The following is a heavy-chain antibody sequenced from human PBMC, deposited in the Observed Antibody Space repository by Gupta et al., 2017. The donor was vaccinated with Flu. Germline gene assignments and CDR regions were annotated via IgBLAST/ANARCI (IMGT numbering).Heavy chain of an antibody. J-gene: IGHJ4*02. V-gene: IGHV4-34*01. CDR2: INHSGST. D-gene: IGHD2-2*01. CDR1: GGSFSGYY. CDR3: ASRSTSRARHFDY. Sequence: WGAGLLKPSETLSLTCAVHGGSFSGYYWSWIRQPPGKGLEWIGEINHSGSTNYNPSLKSRVTISVDTSKNQFSLKLSSVTAADTAVYYCASRSTSRARHFDYWGQGTLVTVSS.